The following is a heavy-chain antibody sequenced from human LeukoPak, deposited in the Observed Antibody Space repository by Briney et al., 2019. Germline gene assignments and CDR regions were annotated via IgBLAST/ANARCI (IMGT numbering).Heavy chain of an antibody. CDR2: MNPKSGGT. V-gene: IGHV1-2*02. CDR1: GYTFTGYY. J-gene: IGHJ4*02. Sequence: EASVKVSCKASGYTFTGYYVHWVRQAPGQGLEWMGWMNPKSGGTNYAQKFQGRVTMTRDTSISTAYMELSRLRSDDAAMHYCARYTSGYYGYFDYWGQGTLVTVSS. D-gene: IGHD3-22*01. CDR3: ARYTSGYYGYFDY.